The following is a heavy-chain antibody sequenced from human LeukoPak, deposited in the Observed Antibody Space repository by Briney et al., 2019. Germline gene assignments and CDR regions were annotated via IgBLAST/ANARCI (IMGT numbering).Heavy chain of an antibody. CDR3: ARAPGATLDWFDP. D-gene: IGHD1-26*01. CDR2: MNPNSGNT. CDR1: GYTFTSYD. V-gene: IGHV1-8*01. J-gene: IGHJ5*02. Sequence: ASVKVSCKASGYTFTSYDINWVRQATGQGIEWMGWMNPNSGNTGYAQKFQGRVTMTRNTSISTAYMELSSLRSEDTAVYYCARAPGATLDWFDPWGQGTLVTVSS.